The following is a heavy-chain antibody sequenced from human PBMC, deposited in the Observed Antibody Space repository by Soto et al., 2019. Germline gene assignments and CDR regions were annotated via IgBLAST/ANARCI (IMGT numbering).Heavy chain of an antibody. CDR2: ISGNSVSI. V-gene: IGHV3-9*01. Sequence: EVQLLESGGGLVQPSRSLRLSCAASGFTFDDYATHLFRHAARKVLERVSGISGNSVSIDYPYAVKDRLTISRDSAKYLPYLHMTSLRAEDTAWYCCANDRDRLGRMDVWGQGTTGHVPS. J-gene: IGHJ6*01. CDR1: GFTFDDYA. CDR3: ANDRDRLGRMDV.